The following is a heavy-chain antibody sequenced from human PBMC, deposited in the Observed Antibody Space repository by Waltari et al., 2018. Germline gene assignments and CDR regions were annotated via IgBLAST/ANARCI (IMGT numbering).Heavy chain of an antibody. V-gene: IGHV4-34*01. J-gene: IGHJ5*02. D-gene: IGHD3-3*01. CDR2: IRHPGST. Sequence: QVQLQQWGAGLLGPSETLSLTSAVYGASFSDYYWGWVRQPPGKGLEWIGQIRHPGSTNYNPSLKSRVTISIDTPRSQFSLRLSSVTAADTALYFCTRGGNYDFWSHRPFVDPWGQGTLVTVSS. CDR3: TRGGNYDFWSHRPFVDP. CDR1: GASFSDYY.